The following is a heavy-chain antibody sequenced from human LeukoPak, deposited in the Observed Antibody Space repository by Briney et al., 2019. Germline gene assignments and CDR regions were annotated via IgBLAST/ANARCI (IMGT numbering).Heavy chain of an antibody. J-gene: IGHJ4*02. CDR2: INSDGINT. CDR3: ARGKYSVDYYDSSGTIDY. V-gene: IGHV3-74*01. Sequence: GGSLRLSCAASGFTFSNYWMHWVRQAPGKGLVWVSRINSDGINTSYADSVKGRFTISRDNSKNTLFLQMNSLRAEDTAVYYCARGKYSVDYYDSSGTIDYWGQGTLVTVSS. D-gene: IGHD3-22*01. CDR1: GFTFSNYW.